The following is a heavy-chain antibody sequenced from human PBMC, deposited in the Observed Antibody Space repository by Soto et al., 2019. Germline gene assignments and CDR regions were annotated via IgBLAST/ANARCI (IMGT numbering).Heavy chain of an antibody. J-gene: IGHJ5*02. CDR2: INHSGST. D-gene: IGHD3-10*01. CDR3: ATSYGGSGWFDP. CDR1: GGSFSGYY. V-gene: IGHV4-34*01. Sequence: QVQLQQWGAGLLKPSETLSLTCAVYGGSFSGYYWSWIRQPPGKGLEWIGEINHSGSTNYNPSLKCRVTISVDTSKNQFSLKLSSVTAADTAVYYCATSYGGSGWFDPWGQGTLVTVSS.